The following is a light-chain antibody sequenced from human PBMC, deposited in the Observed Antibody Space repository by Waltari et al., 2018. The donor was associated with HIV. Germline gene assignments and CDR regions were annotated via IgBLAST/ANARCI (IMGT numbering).Light chain of an antibody. Sequence: QSVMIQSPSASANRGQTVTISCAGGNSNIGNYSVNWYQPLPGTAPKSLLYTRNQPPSGVPDRFSGAVSGTSASLTISGLHPADEAYYFCASWDDTFNGPVFGGGTKLTVL. CDR2: TRN. CDR3: ASWDDTFNGPV. CDR1: NSNIGNYS. J-gene: IGLJ3*02. V-gene: IGLV1-44*01.